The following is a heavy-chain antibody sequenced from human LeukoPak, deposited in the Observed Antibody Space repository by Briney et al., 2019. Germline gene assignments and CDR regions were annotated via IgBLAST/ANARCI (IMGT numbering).Heavy chain of an antibody. V-gene: IGHV1-18*01. CDR3: AREGHGGYYYDYFDY. J-gene: IGHJ4*02. CDR2: IIAYNCNT. Sequence: SVKVSCKASGYTFTIYGIRWVRQAPGQGGERMGWIIAYNCNTNYAQKLQGRVTMTTDSSTSTAYMELRSLRSDDTAVYYCAREGHGGYYYDYFDYWGQGTLVTVSS. D-gene: IGHD3-22*01. CDR1: GYTFTIYG.